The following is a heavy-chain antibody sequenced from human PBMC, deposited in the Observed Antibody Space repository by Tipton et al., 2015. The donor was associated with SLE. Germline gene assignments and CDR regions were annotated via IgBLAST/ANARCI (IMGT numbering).Heavy chain of an antibody. Sequence: GLVKPSETLSLACSVSGYSLSSNSYWAWIRQPPGKGLEWIGSIYHSGDYYNPSLKSRVTISVDTSKNQFSLKLNSVTAADTAVYYCARNPDYYVSGSHFDSWGQGTLVTVSS. CDR1: GYSLSSNSY. J-gene: IGHJ4*02. CDR3: ARNPDYYVSGSHFDS. CDR2: IYHSGD. D-gene: IGHD3-10*01. V-gene: IGHV4-38-2*01.